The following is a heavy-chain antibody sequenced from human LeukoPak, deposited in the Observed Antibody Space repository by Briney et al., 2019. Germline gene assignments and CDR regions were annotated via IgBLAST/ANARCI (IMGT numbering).Heavy chain of an antibody. D-gene: IGHD3-10*01. CDR3: TRITIHGNSDF. CDR2: IYYTGRT. Sequence: SETLSLTCTVSGGSMTGYYWSWIRQSPGKGLEWIAYIYYTGRTRYNPSLESRVTISVDTSNNQFSLKMFSVTAADTAVYFCTRITIHGNSDFWGQGTLVTVSS. CDR1: GGSMTGYY. J-gene: IGHJ4*02. V-gene: IGHV4-59*01.